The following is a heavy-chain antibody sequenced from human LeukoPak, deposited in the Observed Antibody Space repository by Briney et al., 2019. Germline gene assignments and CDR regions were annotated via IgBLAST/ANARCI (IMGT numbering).Heavy chain of an antibody. J-gene: IGHJ4*02. CDR1: GGSISSGGYS. CDR3: ARGLGALDY. CDR2: IYYSGST. V-gene: IGHV4-30-2*05. D-gene: IGHD3-16*01. Sequence: TSETLSLTCAVSGGSISSGGYSWSWIRQPPGKGLEWIGYIYYSGSTYYNPSLKSRVTISVDTSKNQFSLKLSSVTAADTAVYYCARGLGALDYWGQGTLVTVSS.